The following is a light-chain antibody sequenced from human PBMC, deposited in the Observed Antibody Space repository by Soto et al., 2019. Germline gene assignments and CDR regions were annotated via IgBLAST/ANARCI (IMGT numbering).Light chain of an antibody. CDR2: GAS. CDR3: QQYGTSLWT. Sequence: EIVLTQSPGTLSLSPEERATLSCRASQSVSSSYLAWYQQKRGQAPRLLIYGASSRATGIPDRFSGSGSGTDFILTISRLEPEDFAVYYCQQYGTSLWTLGQGTKVDIK. CDR1: QSVSSSY. J-gene: IGKJ1*01. V-gene: IGKV3-20*01.